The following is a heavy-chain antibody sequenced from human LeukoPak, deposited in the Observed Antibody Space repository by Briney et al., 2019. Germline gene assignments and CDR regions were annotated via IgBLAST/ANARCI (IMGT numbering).Heavy chain of an antibody. V-gene: IGHV3-7*01. Sequence: GGSLRLSCAASGFTFSSYWMSWVRQAPGKGLEGVANIKQDGSEKYYVDSVKGRFTISRDNAKNSLYLQMNSLRAEDTAVYYCARVVLGYHSIAPNDAFDIWGQGTMVTVSS. CDR2: IKQDGSEK. CDR3: ARVVLGYHSIAPNDAFDI. CDR1: GFTFSSYW. D-gene: IGHD2-8*01. J-gene: IGHJ3*02.